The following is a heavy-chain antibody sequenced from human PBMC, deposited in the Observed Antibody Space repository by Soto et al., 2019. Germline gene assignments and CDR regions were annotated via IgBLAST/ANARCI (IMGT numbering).Heavy chain of an antibody. CDR2: IYSGGGT. CDR1: RFTVRGNY. CDR3: ARMPMLITTHSYHFDY. V-gene: IGHV3-53*01. J-gene: IGHJ4*02. D-gene: IGHD3-22*01. Sequence: GGSLRLSCAASRFTVRGNYMGWVRQGPGKGLECVSLIYSGGGTYYADSVKGRFTISRDNSKNTLYIQMNSLRVDDTAVYYCARMPMLITTHSYHFDYWGQGTLVTVSS.